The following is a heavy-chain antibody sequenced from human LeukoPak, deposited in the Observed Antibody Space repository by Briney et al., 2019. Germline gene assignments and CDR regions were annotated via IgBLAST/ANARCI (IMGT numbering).Heavy chain of an antibody. CDR3: GRVEGGPHSGMDV. CDR2: INPSGGST. V-gene: IGHV1-46*01. J-gene: IGHJ6*02. Sequence: ASVKVSCKASGYTFTSYYMHWVRQAPGQGLEWMGIINPSGGSTSYAQKFQGRVTMTRDTSTSTVYMKLSSLRSEDTAVYYCGRVEGGPHSGMDVWGQGTTVTVSS. CDR1: GYTFTSYY. D-gene: IGHD2-21*01.